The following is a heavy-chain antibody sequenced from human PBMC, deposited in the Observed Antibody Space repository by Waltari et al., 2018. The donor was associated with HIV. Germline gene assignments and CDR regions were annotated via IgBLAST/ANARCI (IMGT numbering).Heavy chain of an antibody. CDR3: WQLFVNNAEAFDV. D-gene: IGHD2-21*01. CDR2: LDSGGST. CDR1: GFTVTTHH. J-gene: IGHJ3*01. Sequence: EVQLVQSGGGVVQAGGSLRLSCEASGFTVTTHHFHWVRQAPGKGLEWVAILDSGGSTYYADSVNGRFTMSRDTSTNRLYLHMNNLGGDDTAVYYCWQLFVNNAEAFDVWGQGTMVTVSS. V-gene: IGHV3-66*01.